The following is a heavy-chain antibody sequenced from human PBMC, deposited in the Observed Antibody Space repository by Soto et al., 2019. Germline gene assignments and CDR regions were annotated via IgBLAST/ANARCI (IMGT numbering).Heavy chain of an antibody. CDR2: VYTSGYS. J-gene: IGHJ5*02. Sequence: VQLQESGPGLVKPSETLSLICTVSGGSISSDYFSWIRQPAGKGLEWIGRVYTSGYSNSNPSLKSRVTMSVDTLKKQFSLNLSSVTAAVTAVYYCAREPTTAGTVNWFDPWGQGTLVNVSS. V-gene: IGHV4-4*07. CDR3: AREPTTAGTVNWFDP. D-gene: IGHD6-13*01. CDR1: GGSISSDY.